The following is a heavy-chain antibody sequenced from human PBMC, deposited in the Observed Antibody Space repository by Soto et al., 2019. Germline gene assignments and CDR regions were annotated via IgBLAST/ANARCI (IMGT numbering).Heavy chain of an antibody. D-gene: IGHD6-19*01. Sequence: SVKVSCKASGGTFSSDSVSWVRQAPGQGLEWMGGLIPILGTTHYAQKFQGRVTITADESTNTAYMELSSLRSDDTAVYYCARASGYVSGWYHDYWGQGTRVTVSS. CDR1: GGTFSSDS. CDR3: ARASGYVSGWYHDY. CDR2: LIPILGTT. J-gene: IGHJ4*02. V-gene: IGHV1-69*13.